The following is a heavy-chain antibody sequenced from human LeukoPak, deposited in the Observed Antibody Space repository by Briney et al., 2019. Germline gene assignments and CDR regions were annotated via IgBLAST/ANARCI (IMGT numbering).Heavy chain of an antibody. D-gene: IGHD3/OR15-3a*01. CDR2: IYYSGST. CDR1: GGSISSSSYY. V-gene: IGHV4-61*01. J-gene: IGHJ4*02. CDR3: ARVSSYMIFLW. Sequence: PSETLSLTCTVSGGSISSSSYYWSWIRQPPGKGLEWIGYIYYSGSTNYNPSLKSRVTISVDTSKNQFSLKLSSVTAADTAVYYCARVSSYMIFLWWGQGTLVTVSS.